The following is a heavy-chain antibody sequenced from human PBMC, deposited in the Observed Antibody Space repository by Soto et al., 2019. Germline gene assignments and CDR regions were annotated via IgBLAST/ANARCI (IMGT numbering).Heavy chain of an antibody. J-gene: IGHJ4*02. CDR2: ISGSGGST. Sequence: ETLSLTCNVSGGSVSGYYWGWIRQPPGKGLEWVSAISGSGGSTYYADSVKGRFTISRDNSKNTLYLQMNSLRAEDTAVYYCAKRGSGSYYDYWGQGTLVTVSS. CDR3: AKRGSGSYYDY. CDR1: GGSVSGYY. D-gene: IGHD3-10*01. V-gene: IGHV3-23*01.